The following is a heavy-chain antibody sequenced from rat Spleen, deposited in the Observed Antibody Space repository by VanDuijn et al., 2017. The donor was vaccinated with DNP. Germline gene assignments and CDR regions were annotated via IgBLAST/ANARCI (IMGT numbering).Heavy chain of an antibody. CDR3: ARHRTIMPYYYAMDA. CDR2: ISYDGSST. Sequence: EVQLVESDGGLVQPGRSLKLSCVASGFTFSNYDMAWVRQAPTKGLEWVATISYDGSSTYYRDSVKGRFTISRDNAQSTLYLQMDSLRSEDTATYYCARHRTIMPYYYAMDAWGQGASVTVSS. V-gene: IGHV5-29*01. J-gene: IGHJ4*01. CDR1: GFTFSNYD. D-gene: IGHD1-12*01.